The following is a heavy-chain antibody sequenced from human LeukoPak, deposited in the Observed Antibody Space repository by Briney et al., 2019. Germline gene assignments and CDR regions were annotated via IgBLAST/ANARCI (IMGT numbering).Heavy chain of an antibody. V-gene: IGHV3-30*04. CDR2: ISNDGRIK. CDR3: ARGLSASYEAGYYYGMDV. Sequence: PGRSLRPSCVASGFTFTTTMHWVRQGPGKGLDWVAVISNDGRIKYYADSVKGRFTISRDNSKNALYLEMNGLRAEDTAIYYCARGLSASYEAGYYYGMDVWGQGTSVTVSS. J-gene: IGHJ6*02. CDR1: GFTFTTT. D-gene: IGHD3-10*01.